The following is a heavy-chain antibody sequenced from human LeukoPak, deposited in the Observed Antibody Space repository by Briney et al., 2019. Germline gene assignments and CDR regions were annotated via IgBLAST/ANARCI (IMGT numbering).Heavy chain of an antibody. V-gene: IGHV4-59*01. CDR1: GGSISSYY. CDR3: ARDPRHDYGDYETRMDAFDI. Sequence: SETLSLTCTVSGGSISSYYWSRIRQLPGKGLEWIGYIYYSGSTNYNPSLKSRVTISVDTSKNQFSLKLSSVTAADTAVYYCARDPRHDYGDYETRMDAFDIWGQGTMVTVSS. J-gene: IGHJ3*02. D-gene: IGHD4-17*01. CDR2: IYYSGST.